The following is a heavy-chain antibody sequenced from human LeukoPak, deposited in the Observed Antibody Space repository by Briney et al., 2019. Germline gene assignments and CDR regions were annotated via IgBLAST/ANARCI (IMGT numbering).Heavy chain of an antibody. V-gene: IGHV3-30*18. CDR3: AKDRLQLWLRYGMDV. CDR1: GFTFSSYG. J-gene: IGHJ6*02. Sequence: GGSLRLSCAASGFTFSSYGMHWVRQAPGKGLEWMAVISYDGSNKYYADSVKGRFTISRDNSKNTLYLQMNSLRAEDTAVYYCAKDRLQLWLRYGMDVWGQGTTVTVSS. D-gene: IGHD5-18*01. CDR2: ISYDGSNK.